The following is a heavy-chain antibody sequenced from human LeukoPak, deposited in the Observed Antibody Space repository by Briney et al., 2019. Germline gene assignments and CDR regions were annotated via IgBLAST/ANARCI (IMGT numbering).Heavy chain of an antibody. J-gene: IGHJ4*02. V-gene: IGHV3-49*04. Sequence: GGSLRLSCATSGFTFSAYGMHWVRQAPGKGLEWVGFIRSKAYGGTAEYAASVKGRFTISRGDSKSIAYLQMNSLKTEDTAVYYCTKSGTAIVGTTAAYYFDYWGQGTLVTVSS. CDR2: IRSKAYGGTA. CDR1: GFTFSAYG. CDR3: TKSGTAIVGTTAAYYFDY. D-gene: IGHD1-26*01.